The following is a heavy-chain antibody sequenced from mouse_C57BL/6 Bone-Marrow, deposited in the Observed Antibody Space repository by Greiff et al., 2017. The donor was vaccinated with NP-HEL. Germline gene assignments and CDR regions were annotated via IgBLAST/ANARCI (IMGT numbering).Heavy chain of an antibody. D-gene: IGHD2-2*01. CDR2: ISSGGSYT. CDR1: GFTFSSYG. V-gene: IGHV5-6*02. CDR3: ARHAYGYDFDY. J-gene: IGHJ2*01. Sequence: DVMLVESGGDLVKPGGSLKLSCAASGFTFSSYGMSWVRQTPDKRLEWVATISSGGSYTYYPDSVKGRFTISRDNAKNTLYLQMSSLKSEDTAMYYCARHAYGYDFDYWGQGTTLTVSS.